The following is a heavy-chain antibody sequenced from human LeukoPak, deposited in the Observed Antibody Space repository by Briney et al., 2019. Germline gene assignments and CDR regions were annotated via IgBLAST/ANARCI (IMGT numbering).Heavy chain of an antibody. CDR2: ITPRGDYI. Sequence: GGSLRLSCAASGFTFSDYTMSWVRQAPGKGLEWVSSITPRGDYIYYADSLKGRFTISRDNAKNSLYLQMSSLRAEDTAVYYCVRHRMASDYWGQGALVTVSS. CDR1: GFTFSDYT. J-gene: IGHJ4*02. V-gene: IGHV3-21*01. D-gene: IGHD5-24*01. CDR3: VRHRMASDY.